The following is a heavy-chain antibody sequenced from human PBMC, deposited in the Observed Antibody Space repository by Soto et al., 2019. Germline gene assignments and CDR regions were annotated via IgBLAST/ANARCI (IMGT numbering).Heavy chain of an antibody. Sequence: SETLSLTCTVSGGSISSGGYYWSWIRQHPGKGLEWIGYIYYSGSTYYNPSLKSRVTISVDTSKNQFSLKLSSVTAADTAVYYWARNGNSGYDICFDYWGQGTLVTVSS. CDR2: IYYSGST. J-gene: IGHJ4*02. CDR3: ARNGNSGYDICFDY. CDR1: GGSISSGGYY. D-gene: IGHD5-12*01. V-gene: IGHV4-31*03.